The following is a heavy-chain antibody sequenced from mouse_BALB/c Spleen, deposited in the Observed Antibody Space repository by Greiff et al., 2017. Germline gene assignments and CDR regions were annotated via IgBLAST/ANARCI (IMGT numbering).Heavy chain of an antibody. CDR2: ISSGSSTI. CDR1: GFTFSSFG. V-gene: IGHV5-17*02. Sequence: DVHLVESGGGLVQPGGSRKLSCAASGFTFSSFGMHWVRQAPEKGLEWVAYISSGSSTIYYADTVKGRFTISRDNPKNTLFLQMTSLRSEDTAMYYCAREGDYYGSSYVRLAYWGQGTLVTVSA. J-gene: IGHJ3*01. D-gene: IGHD1-1*01. CDR3: AREGDYYGSSYVRLAY.